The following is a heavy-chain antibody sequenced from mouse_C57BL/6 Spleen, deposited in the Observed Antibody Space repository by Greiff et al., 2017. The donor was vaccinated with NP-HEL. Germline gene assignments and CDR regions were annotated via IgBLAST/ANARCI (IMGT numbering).Heavy chain of an antibody. CDR3: ARMGGYYAMDY. V-gene: IGHV1-82*01. CDR1: GYAFSSSW. Sequence: VQLVESGPELVKPGASVKISCKASGYAFSSSWMNWVKQRPGKGLEWIGRIYPGDGDTNYNGKFKGKATLTADKSSSTAYMQLSSLTSEDSAVYVCARMGGYYAMDYWGKGTSVTVSS. CDR2: IYPGDGDT. J-gene: IGHJ4*01.